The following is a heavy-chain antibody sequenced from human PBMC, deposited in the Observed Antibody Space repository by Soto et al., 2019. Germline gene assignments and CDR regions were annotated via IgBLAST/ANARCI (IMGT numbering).Heavy chain of an antibody. J-gene: IGHJ4*02. CDR3: ARRYCSSSSCYPSLDY. Sequence: PSETLSLTCTVSGGSISSYYWSWIRQPPGKGLEWMGYIYYSGSTNHNPSLKSRVTISVDTSKNQSFLKLSSVTAADTAVYYCARRYCSSSSCYPSLDYWGQGTLVTVSS. CDR2: IYYSGST. CDR1: GGSISSYY. D-gene: IGHD2-2*01. V-gene: IGHV4-59*08.